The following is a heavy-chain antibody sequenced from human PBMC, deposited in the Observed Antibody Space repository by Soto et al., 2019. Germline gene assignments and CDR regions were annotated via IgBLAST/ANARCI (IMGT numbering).Heavy chain of an antibody. CDR1: GFSLSTYHMG. D-gene: IGHD4-17*01. Sequence: QITLKESGPTLVRPAQTLTLTCDFSGFSLSTYHMGVAWIRQPPGKALEWLALIYWDDDKRYSPSLKDRLASSKDTSSNQVVLTITNLDPGDSATYFCAHAGDYVLLTFDPWGPVTLFTVSS. CDR3: AHAGDYVLLTFDP. V-gene: IGHV2-5*02. J-gene: IGHJ5*02. CDR2: IYWDDDK.